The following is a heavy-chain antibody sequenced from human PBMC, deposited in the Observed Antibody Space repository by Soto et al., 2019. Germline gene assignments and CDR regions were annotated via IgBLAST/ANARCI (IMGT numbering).Heavy chain of an antibody. V-gene: IGHV1-3*05. CDR2: INAGNGNT. CDR3: ARSILVVTALDY. D-gene: IGHD2-21*02. J-gene: IGHJ4*02. CDR1: GYTFTSYA. Sequence: QVQLVQSGAEEKKPGTSVKVSCKASGYTFTSYARHWVRQAPGQRLEWMGWINAGNGNTKYSQKFQGRVTITRDTSASTAYMELSSLRSEDTAVYYCARSILVVTALDYWGQGTLVTVSS.